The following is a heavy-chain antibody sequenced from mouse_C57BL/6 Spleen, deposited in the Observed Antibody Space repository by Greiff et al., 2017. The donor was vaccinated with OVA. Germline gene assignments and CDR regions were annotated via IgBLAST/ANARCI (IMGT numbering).Heavy chain of an antibody. J-gene: IGHJ3*01. CDR2: IDPETGGT. CDR3: TRDSSGPFAY. Sequence: QVQLQQSGAELVRPGASVTLSCKASGYTFTDYEMHWVKQTPVHGLEWIGAIDPETGGTAYNQKFKGKAILTADKSSSTAYMELRSLTSEDSAVYYCTRDSSGPFAYWGQGTLVTVSA. CDR1: GYTFTDYE. V-gene: IGHV1-15*01. D-gene: IGHD3-2*02.